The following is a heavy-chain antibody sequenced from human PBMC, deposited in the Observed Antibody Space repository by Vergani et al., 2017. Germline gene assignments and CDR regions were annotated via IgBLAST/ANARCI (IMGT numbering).Heavy chain of an antibody. J-gene: IGHJ6*02. CDR2: IKQDGSEK. Sequence: EVQLVESGGGLVQPGGSLRLSCAASGFTFSSYWMSWVRQAPGKGLESVANIKQDGSEKYYVDSVKGRFTISRDNAKNSLYLQMNSLRAEDTAVYYCARDYFYGSGSYSYYYYGMDVWGQGTTVTVSS. CDR1: GFTFSSYW. CDR3: ARDYFYGSGSYSYYYYGMDV. V-gene: IGHV3-7*01. D-gene: IGHD3-10*01.